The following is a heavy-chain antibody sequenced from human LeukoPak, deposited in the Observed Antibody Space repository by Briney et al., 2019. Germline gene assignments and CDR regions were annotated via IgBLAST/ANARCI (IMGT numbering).Heavy chain of an antibody. J-gene: IGHJ4*02. CDR3: ARGGDYDILTGYAYVYFDY. CDR2: IYYSGST. D-gene: IGHD3-9*01. Sequence: SQTLSLTCTVSGGSISSGGYSWSWIRQHPGKGLEWIGYIYYSGSTYYNPSLKSRVTISVDTSKNQFSLKLSSVTAADTAVYYCARGGDYDILTGYAYVYFDYWGQGTLVTVPS. V-gene: IGHV4-31*03. CDR1: GGSISSGGYS.